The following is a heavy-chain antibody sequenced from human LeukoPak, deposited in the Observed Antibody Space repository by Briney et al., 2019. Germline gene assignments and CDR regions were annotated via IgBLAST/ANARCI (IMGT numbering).Heavy chain of an antibody. J-gene: IGHJ4*02. V-gene: IGHV3-21*01. CDR1: GFTLSSYS. CDR3: ATGTTSGSYYFAY. CDR2: ITSGRSYN. D-gene: IGHD2-15*01. Sequence: GGSLRLSCAASGFTLSSYSMNWVRQAPGKGLEWVSSITSGRSYNYYTDSVKGRFTISRDNAKNSLYLQMNSLRAEDTAVYYCATGTTSGSYYFAYWGQGTLVTVSS.